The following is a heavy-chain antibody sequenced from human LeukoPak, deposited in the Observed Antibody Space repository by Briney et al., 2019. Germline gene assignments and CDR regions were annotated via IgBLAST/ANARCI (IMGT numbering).Heavy chain of an antibody. V-gene: IGHV3-7*01. J-gene: IGHJ4*02. CDR3: ARAQSGFWSGYCFDY. Sequence: GGALRLSCASSGFTFSTSWMTWVRQAPWKGLEWVANIKQDGSEKYYVDSVKGRFAVSRDNAKNSLYLQMNSLRAEDTAVYYCARAQSGFWSGYCFDYWGQGTLVTVSS. CDR1: GFTFSTSW. CDR2: IKQDGSEK. D-gene: IGHD3-3*01.